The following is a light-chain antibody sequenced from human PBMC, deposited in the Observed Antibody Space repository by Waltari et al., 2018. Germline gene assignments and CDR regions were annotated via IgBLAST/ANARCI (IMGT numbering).Light chain of an antibody. CDR2: GNSDGSE. V-gene: IGLV4-69*01. CDR1: SGHSSNI. Sequence: QLVLTQSPSASASLGASVKLTCTLSSGHSSNIVAWHQQKPEKGPRSLMKGNSDGSETKGDGIPDRFAGSSSGSERYLTISSLQAEDEADYYCQTGGHGTWVFGGGTKLTVV. CDR3: QTGGHGTWV. J-gene: IGLJ3*02.